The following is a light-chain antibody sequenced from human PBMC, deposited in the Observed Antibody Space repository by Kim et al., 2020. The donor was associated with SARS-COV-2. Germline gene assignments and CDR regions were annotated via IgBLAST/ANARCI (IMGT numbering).Light chain of an antibody. Sequence: QSALTQPRSVSGSPGQSVTISCTGTSSDVGGYNFVSWYQQHPGKAPKPMIYDVSKRPSGVPDRFSASKSGNTASLTISGLQAEDEADYYCCSYAGRFTVVFGGGTQLTVL. CDR2: DVS. CDR3: CSYAGRFTVV. V-gene: IGLV2-11*01. CDR1: SSDVGGYNF. J-gene: IGLJ2*01.